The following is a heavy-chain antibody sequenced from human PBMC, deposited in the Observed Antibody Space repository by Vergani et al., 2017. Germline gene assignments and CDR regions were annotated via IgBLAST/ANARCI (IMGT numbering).Heavy chain of an antibody. J-gene: IGHJ4*02. V-gene: IGHV3-15*07. CDR3: ARGYCTNSICRGKVDS. D-gene: IGHD2-8*01. CDR1: GFSFRNAW. CDR2: IKSTFDRGTT. Sequence: EVQLVESGGGIVKPGGSLRLSCVASGFSFRNAWMNWVRRTPGKGLEWVGRIKSTFDRGTTDYAAAVKGRFTISRDDSKNTLFLQMNGLKTEDIGVYYCARGYCTNSICRGKVDSWGQGTLVTVSS.